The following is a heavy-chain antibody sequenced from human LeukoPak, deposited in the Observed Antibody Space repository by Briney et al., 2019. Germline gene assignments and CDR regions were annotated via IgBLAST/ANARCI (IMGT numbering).Heavy chain of an antibody. Sequence: GGSLRLSCAASGFSFHTYAMAWVRQTPGKGLEWVSSISGGGGGTYYAHSVKGRFTISRDNAKNSLYLQMNSLRAEDTALYYCARVLRYSGSYCDYWGQGTLVTVSS. CDR1: GFSFHTYA. V-gene: IGHV3-23*01. D-gene: IGHD1-26*01. CDR2: ISGGGGGT. J-gene: IGHJ4*02. CDR3: ARVLRYSGSYCDY.